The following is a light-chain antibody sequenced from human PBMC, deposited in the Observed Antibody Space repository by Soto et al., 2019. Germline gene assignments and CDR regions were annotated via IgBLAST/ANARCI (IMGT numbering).Light chain of an antibody. CDR2: DAS. CDR3: KQYDKYWT. J-gene: IGKJ1*01. CDR1: QSISRW. Sequence: IPMTQSPSTLSAFTGDRVPISCRASQSISRWLAWYQQKPGKAPKLLIYDASNLESGVQSRFSGSESGTDFTLTITSPQADDFATYYCKQYDKYWTCGQGTKVDIK. V-gene: IGKV1-5*01.